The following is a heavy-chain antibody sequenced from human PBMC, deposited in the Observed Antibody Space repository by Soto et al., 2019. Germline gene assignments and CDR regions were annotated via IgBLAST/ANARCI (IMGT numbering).Heavy chain of an antibody. CDR1: GFTVSSNY. CDR2: IYSGGST. CDR3: ARDRIMITFGGANYYMDV. J-gene: IGHJ6*03. Sequence: GGSLRLSCAASGFTVSSNYMSWVRQAPGKGLEWVSVIYSGGSTYYADSVKGRFTISRDNSKNTLYLQMNSLRAEDTAVYYCARDRIMITFGGANYYMDVWGKGTTVTVSS. V-gene: IGHV3-66*01. D-gene: IGHD3-16*01.